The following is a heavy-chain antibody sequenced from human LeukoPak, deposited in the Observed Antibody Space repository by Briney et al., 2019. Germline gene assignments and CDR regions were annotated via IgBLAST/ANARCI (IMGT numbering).Heavy chain of an antibody. CDR3: ARRGVVTEFDY. CDR1: GGSISSYY. J-gene: IGHJ4*02. CDR2: IYYTGST. V-gene: IGHV4-59*01. Sequence: SETLSLTCTVSGGSISSYYWSWIRQPPGKGLEWIGYIYYTGSTNYNPSLKSRVTISVDTSKNQFSLKLSSVTAADTAVYYCARRGVVTEFDYWGQGTLVTVSS. D-gene: IGHD4-23*01.